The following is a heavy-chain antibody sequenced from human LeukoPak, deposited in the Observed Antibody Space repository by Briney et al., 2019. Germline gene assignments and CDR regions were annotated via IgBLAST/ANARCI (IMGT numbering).Heavy chain of an antibody. D-gene: IGHD2-2*01. CDR3: ARGYCSSTSCYPLYTAGMDV. CDR1: SGSISSGGYY. CDR2: IYYSGST. Sequence: SETLSLTCTVSSGSISSGGYYWSWIRQHPGKGLEWIGYIYYSGSTYYNPSLKSRVTISVDTSKNQFSLKLSSVTAADTAVYYCARGYCSSTSCYPLYTAGMDVWGQGTTVTVSS. J-gene: IGHJ6*02. V-gene: IGHV4-31*03.